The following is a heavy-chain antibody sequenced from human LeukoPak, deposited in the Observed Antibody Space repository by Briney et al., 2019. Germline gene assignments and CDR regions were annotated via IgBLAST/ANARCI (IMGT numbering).Heavy chain of an antibody. J-gene: IGHJ4*02. CDR1: GFTFSSHS. CDR3: ALTTVTPRYFDY. CDR2: ISSSSSYI. D-gene: IGHD4-11*01. V-gene: IGHV3-21*01. Sequence: GGSLRLSCAASGFTFSSHSMNWVRQAPGKGLEWVSSISSSSSYIYYADSVKGRFTISRDNAKNSLYLQMNSLRAEDTAVYYCALTTVTPRYFDYWGQGTLVTVSS.